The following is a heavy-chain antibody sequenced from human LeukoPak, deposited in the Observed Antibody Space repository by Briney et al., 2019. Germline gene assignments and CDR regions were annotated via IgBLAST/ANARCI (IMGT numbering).Heavy chain of an antibody. D-gene: IGHD2-15*01. J-gene: IGHJ4*02. V-gene: IGHV1-46*04. CDR3: ARETPGAYSFDY. Sequence: GASVKVSCKSSVYTFTDYHVHWVRQAPGQGIEWLGKMVASGETGSNAQKLKGRVTLTRDTSTATVYMELSSLTAEDTAMYFCARETPGAYSFDYWGQGVLVTVSS. CDR2: MVASGETG. CDR1: VYTFTDYH.